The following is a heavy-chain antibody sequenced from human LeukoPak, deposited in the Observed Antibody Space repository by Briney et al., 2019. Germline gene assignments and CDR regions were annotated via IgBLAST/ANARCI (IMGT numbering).Heavy chain of an antibody. J-gene: IGHJ4*02. CDR3: ARVQLDYYDSSGYFYRPEPYFDY. CDR2: IYSGGST. V-gene: IGHV3-66*01. CDR1: GFTVSSNY. Sequence: GGSLRLSCAASGFTVSSNYMSWVCQAPGKGLEWVSVIYSGGSTYYADSVKGRFTISRDNSKNTLYLQMNSLRAEDTAVYYCARVQLDYYDSSGYFYRPEPYFDYWGQGTLVTVSS. D-gene: IGHD3-22*01.